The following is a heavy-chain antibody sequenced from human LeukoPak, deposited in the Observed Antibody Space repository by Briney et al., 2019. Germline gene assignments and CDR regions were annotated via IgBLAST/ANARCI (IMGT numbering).Heavy chain of an antibody. D-gene: IGHD5-18*01. J-gene: IGHJ4*02. V-gene: IGHV1-18*01. CDR2: ISGYNGNT. CDR3: AREQGGYSYGLDY. Sequence: ASVKVSCKASGYTFTTYGISWVRQAPGQGPEWLGWISGYNGNTNYVEKLQGRVTITIDTSTSTAYMELRSLRSDDTAVYYCAREQGGYSYGLDYWGQGTLVTVSS. CDR1: GYTFTTYG.